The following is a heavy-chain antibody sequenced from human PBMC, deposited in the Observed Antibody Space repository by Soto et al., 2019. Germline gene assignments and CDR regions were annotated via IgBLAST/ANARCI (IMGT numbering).Heavy chain of an antibody. CDR3: AAYSHKGY. Sequence: EEQLVESGGDLVQPGGSLRLSCAASGFTVTHNYMSWVRQAPGKRLEWVSVIYSGGSTYYADSVKGRFTISRDSSKNTLYLQMNSLRAEDTAMYYCAAYSHKGYWGQGTLVTVSS. J-gene: IGHJ4*02. V-gene: IGHV3-66*01. CDR1: GFTVTHNY. D-gene: IGHD3-16*01. CDR2: IYSGGST.